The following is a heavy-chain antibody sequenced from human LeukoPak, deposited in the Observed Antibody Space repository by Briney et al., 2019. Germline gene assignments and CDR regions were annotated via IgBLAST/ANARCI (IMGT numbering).Heavy chain of an antibody. CDR3: ASPPGNGGNSLDAFDI. CDR2: ISYDGINK. V-gene: IGHV3-30*03. Sequence: GGSLRLSCAASGFTFSSYDMHWVRQAPGKGLEWVAVISYDGINKYYADSVKGRFTISRDNSKNTLYLQMGSLRTEDTAVYYCASPPGNGGNSLDAFDIWGQGTMVTVSS. J-gene: IGHJ3*02. D-gene: IGHD4-23*01. CDR1: GFTFSSYD.